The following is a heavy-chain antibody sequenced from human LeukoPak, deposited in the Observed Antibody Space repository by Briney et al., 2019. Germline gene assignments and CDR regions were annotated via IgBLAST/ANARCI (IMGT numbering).Heavy chain of an antibody. CDR3: ARQGGYPLTGYYYYVDV. J-gene: IGHJ6*03. V-gene: IGHV4-38-2*02. CDR1: GYSISSGYY. Sequence: SETLSLTCTVSGYSISSGYYWGWIRQPPGKGLEWIGSIYHSGSTYYNPSLKSRVTISVDTSKNQFSLKLSSVTAADTAVYYCARQGGYPLTGYYYYVDVWGKGTTVTISS. CDR2: IYHSGST. D-gene: IGHD2-15*01.